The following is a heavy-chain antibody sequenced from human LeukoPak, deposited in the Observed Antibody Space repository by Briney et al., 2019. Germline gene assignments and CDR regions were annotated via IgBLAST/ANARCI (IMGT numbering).Heavy chain of an antibody. D-gene: IGHD1-26*01. CDR3: ARHATTGFTVNRFDP. CDR2: INPGDSDT. V-gene: IGHV5-51*01. Sequence: KSGESLQISCATSGSRFTNYWIGWVRQLPGKGLEFMGIINPGDSDTRYSPSFQGQVTISADKSFSTAYLQFHSLKASDTAMYYCARHATTGFTVNRFDPWGQGTLVTVFS. CDR1: GSRFTNYW. J-gene: IGHJ5*02.